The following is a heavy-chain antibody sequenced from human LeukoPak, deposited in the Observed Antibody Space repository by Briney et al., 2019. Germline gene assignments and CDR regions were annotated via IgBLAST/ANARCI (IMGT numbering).Heavy chain of an antibody. J-gene: IGHJ4*02. CDR2: IYSGGST. CDR3: AKDLITMVRGVMFDY. D-gene: IGHD3-10*01. V-gene: IGHV3-66*02. CDR1: GFTVSSNY. Sequence: GGSLRLSCAASGFTVSSNYMSWVRQAPGKGLEWVSVIYSGGSTYYADSVKGRFTISRDNSKNTLYLQMNSLRAEDTAVYYCAKDLITMVRGVMFDYWGQGTLVTVSS.